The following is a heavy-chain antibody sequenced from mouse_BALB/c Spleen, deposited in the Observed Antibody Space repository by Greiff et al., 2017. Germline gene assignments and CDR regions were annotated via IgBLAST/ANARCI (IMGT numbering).Heavy chain of an antibody. J-gene: IGHJ4*01. V-gene: IGHV1S34*01. CDR2: ISCYNGAT. D-gene: IGHD1-1*01. CDR3: ARGYGSRDYAMDY. CDR1: GYSFTGYY. Sequence: LVRPGASVKLSCKASGYSFTGYYMHWVKQSHGKSLEWIGYISCYNGATSYNQKFKGKATFTVDTSSSTAYMQFNSLTSEDSAVYYCARGYGSRDYAMDYWGQGTSVTVSS.